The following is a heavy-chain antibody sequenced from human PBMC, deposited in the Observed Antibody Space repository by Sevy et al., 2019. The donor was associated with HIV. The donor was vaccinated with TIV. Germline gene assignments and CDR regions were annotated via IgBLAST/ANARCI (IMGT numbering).Heavy chain of an antibody. CDR2: ISYDGSNK. J-gene: IGHJ4*02. D-gene: IGHD1-26*01. CDR1: GFTFSSYA. V-gene: IGHV3-30-3*01. Sequence: GGSLRLSCAAPGFTFSSYAMHWVRQAPGKGLEWVSVISYDGSNKYYADSVKGRFTISRDNSKNTLYLQMNSLRAEDTAVYYCARDYSGRYRMLNAFDYWGQGTLVTVSS. CDR3: ARDYSGRYRMLNAFDY.